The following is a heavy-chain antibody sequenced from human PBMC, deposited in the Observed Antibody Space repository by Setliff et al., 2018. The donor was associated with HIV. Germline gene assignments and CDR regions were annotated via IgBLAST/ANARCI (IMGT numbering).Heavy chain of an antibody. CDR1: GDTFTSYY. J-gene: IGHJ4*02. D-gene: IGHD6-6*01. V-gene: IGHV1-46*01. CDR3: AREAEQGERSSSWYFDY. Sequence: ASVKVSCKASGDTFTSYYMHWVRRAPGQGLEWMGMISPSGASTKYAQRLQGRVTLTRDTSSSTVYVELSSLGSDDTAVYYCAREAEQGERSSSWYFDYWGQGTLVTVS. CDR2: ISPSGAST.